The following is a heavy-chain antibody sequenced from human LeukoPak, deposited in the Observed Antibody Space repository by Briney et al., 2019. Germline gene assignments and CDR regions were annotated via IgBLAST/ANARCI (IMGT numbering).Heavy chain of an antibody. V-gene: IGHV4-34*01. CDR3: ARSLLWPTGTFDV. J-gene: IGHJ3*01. D-gene: IGHD2-8*02. Sequence: KPSETLSLTCAVYGGSFRGYYWIWIRQSPGKGLEWIGEINHGGSTTYNPSLKSRVAISVDTSKNQFSLKLSSLTAADTAVYFCARSLLWPTGTFDVWGQGTMVTV. CDR2: INHGGST. CDR1: GGSFRGYY.